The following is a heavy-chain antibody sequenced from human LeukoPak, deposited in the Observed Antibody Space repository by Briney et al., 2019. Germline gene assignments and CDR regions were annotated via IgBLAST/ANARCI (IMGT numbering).Heavy chain of an antibody. Sequence: KPGESLKISCKGSGYSFTSYWIGWVRQMPGKGLEWMGIIYPGDSDTRYSPSFQGQVTISADKSISTAYLQWSSLKASDTAMYYCARLFSGIAVAGTGFDYWGQGTLVTVSS. CDR1: GYSFTSYW. D-gene: IGHD6-19*01. J-gene: IGHJ4*02. V-gene: IGHV5-51*03. CDR2: IYPGDSDT. CDR3: ARLFSGIAVAGTGFDY.